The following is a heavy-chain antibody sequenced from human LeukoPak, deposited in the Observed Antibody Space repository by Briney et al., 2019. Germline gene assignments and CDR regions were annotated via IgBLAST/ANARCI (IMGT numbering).Heavy chain of an antibody. J-gene: IGHJ4*02. CDR1: GYTFTGYY. D-gene: IGHD1-14*01. CDR3: ARESTGISGADGY. Sequence: ASVKVSCKASGYTFTGYYMHWVRQAPGQGLECMGRINPNSGGTNYAQKFQGRVTMTRDTSISTAYMELSRLRSDDTAVYYCARESTGISGADGYWGQGTLVTVSS. CDR2: INPNSGGT. V-gene: IGHV1-2*06.